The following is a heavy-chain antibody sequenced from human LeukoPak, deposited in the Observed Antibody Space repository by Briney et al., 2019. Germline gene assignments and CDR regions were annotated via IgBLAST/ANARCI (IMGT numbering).Heavy chain of an antibody. D-gene: IGHD1-26*01. Sequence: GGSLRLSCVVSGFTFSSYWMSWVRQAPGKGLEWVANINQDGSEKYYVDSVKGRFTISRDNAKNSLYLQMNSLRAEDTALYYCASGGSYSSYWGQGTLVTVSS. CDR1: GFTFSSYW. J-gene: IGHJ4*02. CDR2: INQDGSEK. V-gene: IGHV3-7*01. CDR3: ASGGSYSSY.